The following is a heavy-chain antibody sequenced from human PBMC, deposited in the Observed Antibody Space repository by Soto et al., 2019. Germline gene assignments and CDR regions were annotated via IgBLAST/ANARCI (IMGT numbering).Heavy chain of an antibody. D-gene: IGHD5-12*01. Sequence: ASVKVSCKASGYTFTSYDINWVRQATGQGLEWMGWMNPNSGNTGYAQKFQGRVTMTRNTSISTAYMELSSLRSEDTAVYYCSRGYDYLGGTPFDYWGQGTLVTVSS. V-gene: IGHV1-8*01. CDR2: MNPNSGNT. CDR3: SRGYDYLGGTPFDY. CDR1: GYTFTSYD. J-gene: IGHJ4*02.